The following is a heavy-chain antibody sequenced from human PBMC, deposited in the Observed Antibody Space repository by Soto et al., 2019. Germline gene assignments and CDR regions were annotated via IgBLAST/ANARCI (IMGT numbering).Heavy chain of an antibody. D-gene: IGHD2-15*01. CDR1: GFIFSEST. Sequence: GGSLRLSCSASGFIFSESTIYWVRQVPGKGLEAISAVSTSGRSTYYADSVKDRFTISRDNSKNTLFLQMGSLRPEDTAIYYCVKQAHGLDGVAFDYWGQGAQVTVSS. CDR3: VKQAHGLDGVAFDY. V-gene: IGHV3-64D*06. J-gene: IGHJ4*02. CDR2: VSTSGRST.